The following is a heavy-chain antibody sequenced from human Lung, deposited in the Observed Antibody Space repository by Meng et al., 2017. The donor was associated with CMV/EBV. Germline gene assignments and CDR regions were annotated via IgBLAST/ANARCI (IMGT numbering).Heavy chain of an antibody. D-gene: IGHD6-19*01. CDR3: ASFPPPGKQWLVTDY. V-gene: IGHV4-4*02. Sequence: ESGPVPVRPSGTLSLTSAVSGGFISSSNWWSCVRQPPGKGLEWIGEIYHSGSTNYNPYLKSRVTISVDKSKNQFSLKLSSVTAADTDVYYCASFPPPGKQWLVTDYWGQGTLVTVSS. CDR1: GGFISSSNW. CDR2: IYHSGST. J-gene: IGHJ4*02.